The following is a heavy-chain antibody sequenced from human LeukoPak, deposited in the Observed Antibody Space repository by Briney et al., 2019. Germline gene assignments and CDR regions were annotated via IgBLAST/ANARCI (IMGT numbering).Heavy chain of an antibody. Sequence: GGSLRLSCAASGFTFSDYYMSWIRQAPGKGLEWGSYISSSSSTIYYADSVKGRFTISRDNAKNSLYLQLNSLRAEDTAVYYCAREGYYGSGLYYYYYMDVWGKGTTVTVSS. J-gene: IGHJ6*03. CDR2: ISSSSSTI. CDR1: GFTFSDYY. V-gene: IGHV3-11*04. CDR3: AREGYYGSGLYYYYYMDV. D-gene: IGHD3-10*01.